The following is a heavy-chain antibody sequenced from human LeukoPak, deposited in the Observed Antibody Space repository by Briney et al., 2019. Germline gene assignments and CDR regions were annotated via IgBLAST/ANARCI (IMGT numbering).Heavy chain of an antibody. CDR2: IKSKTDGGTT. CDR3: WRGGSIANY. Sequence: PGGSLRLSCTASGFTFGDYAMSWFRQAPGKGLEWVGRIKSKTDGGTTDYAAPVKGRFTISRDDSKNTLYLQMNSLKTEDTAVYYRWRGGSIANYWGQGTLVTVSS. CDR1: GFTFGDYA. D-gene: IGHD2-15*01. V-gene: IGHV3-15*01. J-gene: IGHJ4*02.